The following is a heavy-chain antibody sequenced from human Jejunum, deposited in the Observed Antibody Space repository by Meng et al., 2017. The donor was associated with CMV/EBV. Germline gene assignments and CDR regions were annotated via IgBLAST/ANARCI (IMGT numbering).Heavy chain of an antibody. CDR1: TFTGHY. V-gene: IGHV1-2*02. D-gene: IGHD3-3*01. CDR2: INPNSGGA. CDR3: ASQGYDFWSGYYAFDI. J-gene: IGHJ3*02. Sequence: TFTGHYMPWVRQAPGQGLEWMGRINPNSGGANYAQKFQGRVTMTRDTSISTAYMELNRLRSDDTAVYYCASQGYDFWSGYYAFDIWGQGTKVTVSS.